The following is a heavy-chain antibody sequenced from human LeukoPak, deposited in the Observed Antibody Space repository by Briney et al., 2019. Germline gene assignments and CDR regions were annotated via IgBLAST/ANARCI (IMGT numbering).Heavy chain of an antibody. CDR3: ARGDGYNFFDY. CDR1: GFTFSSYA. Sequence: PGGSLRLSCAASGFTFSSYAMSWVRQAPGKGLEWVSAISGSGASTYYADSVKGRFTISRDNSKNTLSLQMNSLRAEDTAVYYCARGDGYNFFDYWGQGTLVTVSS. D-gene: IGHD5-24*01. V-gene: IGHV3-23*01. CDR2: ISGSGAST. J-gene: IGHJ4*02.